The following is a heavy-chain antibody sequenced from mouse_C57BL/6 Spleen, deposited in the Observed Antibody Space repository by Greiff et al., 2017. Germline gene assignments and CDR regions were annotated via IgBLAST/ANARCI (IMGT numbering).Heavy chain of an antibody. CDR3: ARSRDYDRDFDY. CDR2: IYPRSGNT. Sequence: VQLQESGAELARPGASVKLSCKASGYTFTSYGISWVKQRTGQGLEWIGEIYPRSGNTYYNEKFKGKATLTADKSSSTAYMELRSLTSEDSAVYFCARSRDYDRDFDYWGQGTTLTVSS. V-gene: IGHV1-81*01. J-gene: IGHJ2*01. D-gene: IGHD2-4*01. CDR1: GYTFTSYG.